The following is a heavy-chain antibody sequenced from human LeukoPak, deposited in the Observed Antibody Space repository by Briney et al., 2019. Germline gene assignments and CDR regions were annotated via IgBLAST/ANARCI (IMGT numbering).Heavy chain of an antibody. V-gene: IGHV1-18*01. CDR1: GYTFTSYG. CDR2: ISAYNGNT. J-gene: IGHJ4*02. D-gene: IGHD3-10*01. Sequence: GASVKVSCKASGYTFTSYGISWVRQAPGQRLEWMGWISAYNGNTNYAQKLQGRVTMTTDTSTSTAYMELRSLRSDDTAVYYCARAPIVGYYYLQPIDYWGQGTLVTVSS. CDR3: ARAPIVGYYYLQPIDY.